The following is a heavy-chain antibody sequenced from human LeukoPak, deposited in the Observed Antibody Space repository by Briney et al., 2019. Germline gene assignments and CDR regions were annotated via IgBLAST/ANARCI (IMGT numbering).Heavy chain of an antibody. V-gene: IGHV1-2*06. J-gene: IGHJ4*02. CDR2: INPNSGGT. D-gene: IGHD5-18*01. CDR3: AQSGYSYGYYSAY. Sequence: GASVKVSCKASGYTFTGYYMHWVRQAPGQGREWMGRINPNSGGTNYAQKFQGRVTMTRATSISTAYMELSRLRSDDTAVYYCAQSGYSYGYYSAYWGQGTLVTVYS. CDR1: GYTFTGYY.